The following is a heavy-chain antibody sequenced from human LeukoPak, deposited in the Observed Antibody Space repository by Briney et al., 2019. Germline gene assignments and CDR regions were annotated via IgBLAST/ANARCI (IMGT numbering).Heavy chain of an antibody. J-gene: IGHJ4*02. CDR3: ARQIVGATFGSLDY. V-gene: IGHV1-69*04. Sequence: ASVKVSCKASGGTFSSYAISWVRQAPGQGLVWMGRIIPILGIANYAQKFQGRVTITADKSTSTAYMELSSLRSEDTAVYYCARQIVGATFGSLDYWGQGTLVTVSS. D-gene: IGHD1-26*01. CDR2: IIPILGIA. CDR1: GGTFSSYA.